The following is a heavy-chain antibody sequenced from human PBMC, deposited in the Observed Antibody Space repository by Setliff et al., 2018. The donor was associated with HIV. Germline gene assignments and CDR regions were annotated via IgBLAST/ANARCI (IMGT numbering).Heavy chain of an antibody. Sequence: SETLSLTCTLSDASYSGTNHYWGWIRQPPGKGLEWIGSIDDSGRTYYSPSLKSRVTSSVDPSKIQFSLKLSSVAAADTAVYYCVRQAFYYASGTYSHFYMDVWGKGIAVTV. CDR1: DASYSGTNHY. CDR2: IDDSGRT. D-gene: IGHD3-10*01. J-gene: IGHJ6*03. CDR3: VRQAFYYASGTYSHFYMDV. V-gene: IGHV4-39*01.